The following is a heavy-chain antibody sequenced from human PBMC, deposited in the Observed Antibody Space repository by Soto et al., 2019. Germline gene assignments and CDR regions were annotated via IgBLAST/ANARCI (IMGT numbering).Heavy chain of an antibody. CDR2: ISYSGIT. D-gene: IGHD6-13*01. J-gene: IGHJ3*02. CDR3: AREPRYSTSRYHDPFDM. CDR1: GGSISTAY. V-gene: IGHV4-59*01. Sequence: ATLSLTCTGSGGSISTAYCNWIRKPPVKGLEWIGFISYSGITNYNPSLESRVTISVDTSKNQFSLRLSSVTAADTAVYYCAREPRYSTSRYHDPFDMWGQGTVVTVS.